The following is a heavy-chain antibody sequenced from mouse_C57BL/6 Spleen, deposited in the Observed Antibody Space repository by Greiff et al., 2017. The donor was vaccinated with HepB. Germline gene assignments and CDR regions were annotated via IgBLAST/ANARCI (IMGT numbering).Heavy chain of an antibody. CDR2: ISGGGGNT. D-gene: IGHD1-1*02. CDR1: GFTFSSYT. V-gene: IGHV5-9*01. CDR3: ARGGSYDAMDY. Sequence: DVMLVESGGGLVKPGGSLKLSCAASGFTFSSYTMSWVRQTPEKRLEWVATISGGGGNTYYPDSVKGRFTISRDNAENTLYLQMSSLRSEDTALYYCARGGSYDAMDYWGQGTSVTVSS. J-gene: IGHJ4*01.